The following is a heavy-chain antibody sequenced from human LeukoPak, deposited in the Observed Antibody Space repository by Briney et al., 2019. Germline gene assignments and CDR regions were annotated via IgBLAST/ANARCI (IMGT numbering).Heavy chain of an antibody. CDR2: ISSSSSYI. CDR3: ASYGSGSYRSRSPDWFDP. V-gene: IGHV3-21*01. CDR1: GFTFSSYS. Sequence: GGSLRLSCAASGFTFSSYSMNWVRQAPGKGLEWVSSISSSSSYIYYADSVKRRFTISGDNAKNSLYLQMNSLRAEDTAVYYCASYGSGSYRSRSPDWFDPWGQGTLVTVSS. D-gene: IGHD3-10*01. J-gene: IGHJ5*02.